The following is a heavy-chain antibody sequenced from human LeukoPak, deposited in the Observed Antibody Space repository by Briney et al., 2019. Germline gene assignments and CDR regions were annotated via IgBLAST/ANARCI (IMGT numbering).Heavy chain of an antibody. D-gene: IGHD3-3*01. J-gene: IGHJ3*02. V-gene: IGHV1-69*13. CDR2: ITPLFGTA. CDR1: GGTFIKYT. Sequence: SVKVSCKASGGTFIKYTISWVRQRPGQGLEWMGGITPLFGTANYAQKFQGRVTITADESASTVYMELSSLRSEDTAVYYCARTYDFWSGNDAFDIWGQGTMVTVSS. CDR3: ARTYDFWSGNDAFDI.